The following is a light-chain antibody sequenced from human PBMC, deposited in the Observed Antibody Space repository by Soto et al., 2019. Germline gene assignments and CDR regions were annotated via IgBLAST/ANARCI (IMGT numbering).Light chain of an antibody. CDR3: QQSYSTQYT. V-gene: IGKV1-39*01. J-gene: IGKJ2*01. CDR1: QSISTY. Sequence: DIVMTQSPSSLSASVGDRVTITCRASQSISTYFNWYLQKTAKAPKLLLSSAYSLQSGVASRFSGSGSGRHSTLTINSLQPEYFATYYCQQSYSTQYTFGQGTKLEIK. CDR2: SAY.